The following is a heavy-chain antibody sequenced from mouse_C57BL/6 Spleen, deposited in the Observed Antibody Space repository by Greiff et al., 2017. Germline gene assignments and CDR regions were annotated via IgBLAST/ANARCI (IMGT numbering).Heavy chain of an antibody. J-gene: IGHJ4*01. CDR1: GYTFTSYW. CDR3: ARFGVYYGYNYAMDY. D-gene: IGHD2-2*01. CDR2: IDPSDSYT. Sequence: QVQLQQPGAELVKPGASVKLSCKASGYTFTSYWMQWVKQRPGQGLEWIGEIDPSDSYTNYNQKFKGKATLTVDTSSSTAYMQLSSLTSEDSAVYYGARFGVYYGYNYAMDYWGQGTSVTVSS. V-gene: IGHV1-50*01.